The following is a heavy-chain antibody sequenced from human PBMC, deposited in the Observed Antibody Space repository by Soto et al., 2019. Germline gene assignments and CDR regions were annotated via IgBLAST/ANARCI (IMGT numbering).Heavy chain of an antibody. CDR1: GGSISSDDW. CDR2: IYHSGTT. D-gene: IGHD2-21*02. V-gene: IGHV4-4*02. CDR3: ARSDCYGVCRGKWLDP. J-gene: IGHJ5*02. Sequence: QVQLQESGPGLVKPSGTLSLTCAVSGGSISSDDWWTWVRQTPGKGLEWIGEIYHSGTTNYNPPLMSRVTIAVDKAKSQFSLRLDSVTAADTAVYYCARSDCYGVCRGKWLDPWGQGILVTVSS.